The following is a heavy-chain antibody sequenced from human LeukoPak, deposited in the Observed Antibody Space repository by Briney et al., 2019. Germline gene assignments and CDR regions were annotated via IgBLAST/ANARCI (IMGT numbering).Heavy chain of an antibody. V-gene: IGHV4-39*07. CDR1: GGSISSSSYY. CDR3: ARLIRITIFGVVNFYFDY. Sequence: PSETLSLTCTVSGGSISSSSYYWGWIHQPPGKGLEWIGSIYYSGSTYYNPSLKSRVTISVDTSKNQFSLKLSSVTAADTAVYYCARLIRITIFGVVNFYFDYWGQGTLVTVSS. D-gene: IGHD3-3*01. J-gene: IGHJ4*02. CDR2: IYYSGST.